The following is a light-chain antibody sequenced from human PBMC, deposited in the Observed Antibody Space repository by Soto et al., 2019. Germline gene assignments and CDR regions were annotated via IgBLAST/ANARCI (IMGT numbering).Light chain of an antibody. CDR1: QSVSSSY. Sequence: EIVLTQSPGTLSLSPGERATLSCRASQSVSSSYLAWYQQKPGQAPRLLIYDASSRATGIPDRFSGSGSGTDFTLTISRLKPDDLAVYYCQQYGSSSYTFGQGPKLEIK. V-gene: IGKV3-20*01. J-gene: IGKJ2*01. CDR3: QQYGSSSYT. CDR2: DAS.